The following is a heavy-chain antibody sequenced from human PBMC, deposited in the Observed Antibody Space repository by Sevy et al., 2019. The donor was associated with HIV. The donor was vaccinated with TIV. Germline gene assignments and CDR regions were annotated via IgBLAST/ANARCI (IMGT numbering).Heavy chain of an antibody. CDR2: ISGSGGDT. D-gene: IGHD3-22*01. CDR3: AKDAYYYDGSGYSMSQGYYGMDV. V-gene: IGHV3-23*01. CDR1: GFTFSTYA. J-gene: IGHJ6*02. Sequence: GGSLRLSCAASGFTFSTYAMSWVRQAPGKGLEWVSVISGSGGDTYYAESVKGRFTITRDNAKNTRYLQMNSLRAEDTAVYYCAKDAYYYDGSGYSMSQGYYGMDVWGQGTTVTVSS.